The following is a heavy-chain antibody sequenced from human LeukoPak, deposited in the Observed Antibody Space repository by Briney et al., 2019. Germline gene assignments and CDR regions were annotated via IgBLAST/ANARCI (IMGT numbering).Heavy chain of an antibody. CDR3: ARDLAYSRLDY. D-gene: IGHD5-18*01. J-gene: IGHJ4*02. CDR2: ILSDGSKT. V-gene: IGHV3-33*08. CDR1: GFTFSSDA. Sequence: PGGSLRLSCAASGFTFSSDAMHWVRQAPGKGLEWVAIILSDGSKTYYPDSVRGRFTISRDNSKNTLYLQMNSLRVEDTAFYYCARDLAYSRLDYWGQGMLVTVSS.